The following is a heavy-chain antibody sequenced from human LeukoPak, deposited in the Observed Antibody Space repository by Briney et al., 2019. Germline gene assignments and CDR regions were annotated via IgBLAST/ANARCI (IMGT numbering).Heavy chain of an antibody. CDR3: ARGSIAAAGSLRATNWFDP. V-gene: IGHV4-39*01. Sequence: PSETLSLTCTVSGDSISSGSYSRGWIRQPPGKGLEWSVNIYYKGNTYFKPSLKSRLTIIVDTTKNQFSLKLSSVTAGDMVFYYCARGSIAAAGSLRATNWFDPWGQGTLVTVSS. CDR2: IYYKGNT. D-gene: IGHD6-13*01. J-gene: IGHJ5*02. CDR1: GDSISSGSYS.